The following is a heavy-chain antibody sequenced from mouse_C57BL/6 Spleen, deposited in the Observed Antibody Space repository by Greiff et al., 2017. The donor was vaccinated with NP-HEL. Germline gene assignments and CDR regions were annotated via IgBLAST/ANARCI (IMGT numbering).Heavy chain of an antibody. CDR1: GYTFTDYY. J-gene: IGHJ3*01. Sequence: VQLQQSGPELVKPGASVKISCKASGYTFTDYYMNWVKQSHGKSLEWIGDINPNNGGTSYNQKFTGTATFTVDKSSSTAYMELRSLTSEDSAVYYCARGDYYYGSSSAWFAYWGQGTLVTVSA. CDR3: ARGDYYYGSSSAWFAY. D-gene: IGHD1-1*01. V-gene: IGHV1-26*01. CDR2: INPNNGGT.